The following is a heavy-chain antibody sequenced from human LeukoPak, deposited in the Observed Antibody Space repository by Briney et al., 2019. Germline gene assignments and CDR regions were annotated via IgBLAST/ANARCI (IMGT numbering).Heavy chain of an antibody. CDR2: INPNSGGT. CDR1: GYTFTGYY. D-gene: IGHD6-13*01. V-gene: IGHV1-2*02. J-gene: IGHJ5*02. Sequence: AASVKVSCKASGYTFTGYYMHWVRQAPGQGLEWMGWINPNSGGTNYAQKFQGRVTMTRDTSISTAYMELSRLRSDDTAVYYCARNALAAGTRARWFDPWGQGTLVTVSS. CDR3: ARNALAAGTRARWFDP.